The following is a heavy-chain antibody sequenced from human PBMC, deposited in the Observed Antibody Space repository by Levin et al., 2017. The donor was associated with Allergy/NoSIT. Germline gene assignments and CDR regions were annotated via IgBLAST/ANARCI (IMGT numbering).Heavy chain of an antibody. Sequence: GGSLRLSCAASGFTFDDYAMHWVRQAPGKGLEWVSGISWNSGSIGYADSVKGRFTISRDNAKNSLYLQMNSLRAEDTALYYCAKAPRGYGSGSYNYFDYWGQGTLVTVSS. CDR3: AKAPRGYGSGSYNYFDY. CDR1: GFTFDDYA. D-gene: IGHD3-10*01. J-gene: IGHJ4*02. V-gene: IGHV3-9*01. CDR2: ISWNSGSI.